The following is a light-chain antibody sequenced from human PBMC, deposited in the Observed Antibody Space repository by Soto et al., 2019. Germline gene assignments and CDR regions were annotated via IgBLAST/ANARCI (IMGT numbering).Light chain of an antibody. J-gene: IGKJ4*01. CDR2: AAS. V-gene: IGKV1-39*01. Sequence: DIQMTQSPSSLSASVGDRVTITCRAIQSISSYLNWYQHKPVKAPKLLIYAASSLQSGVPSRFSGSGSGTDFTLTTSSLQPEDFATYYCQQSYSNPLTFGGGNTVDIK. CDR1: QSISSY. CDR3: QQSYSNPLT.